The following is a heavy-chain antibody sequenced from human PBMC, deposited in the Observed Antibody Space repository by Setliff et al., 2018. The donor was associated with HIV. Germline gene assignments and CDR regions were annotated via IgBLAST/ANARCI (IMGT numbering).Heavy chain of an antibody. CDR3: ARLGYYNLWSGYWTDT. Sequence: SETLSLTCNVLDFSIGATSYYWGWIRQPPGKGLQWIGSVYYNGDTKYNPSLKSRLVISVDRTKNQFSLMLNSLTVADTAVYYCARLGYYNLWSGYWTDTWGQGKSVTVSS. CDR1: DFSIGATSYY. CDR2: VYYNGDT. D-gene: IGHD3-3*01. J-gene: IGHJ4*02. V-gene: IGHV4-39*01.